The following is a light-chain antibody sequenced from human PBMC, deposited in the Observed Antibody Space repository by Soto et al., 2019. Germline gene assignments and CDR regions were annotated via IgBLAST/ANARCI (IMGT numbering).Light chain of an antibody. V-gene: IGKV3-20*01. J-gene: IGKJ4*01. CDR2: GAS. CDR3: QQYGSS. Sequence: EIVLTQSPGTRSCSPGERATLSCGASQIVTSTTLAWYQQKPGQAPRLLIYGASSRATGIPDSFSGSGSGTDFTLTISRLEPEDFAVYYCQQYGSSFGGGTKVEIK. CDR1: QIVTSTT.